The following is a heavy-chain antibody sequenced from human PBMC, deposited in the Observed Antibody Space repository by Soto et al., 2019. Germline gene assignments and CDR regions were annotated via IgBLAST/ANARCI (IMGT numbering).Heavy chain of an antibody. CDR3: ARRRGSDFDY. J-gene: IGHJ4*02. V-gene: IGHV5-51*01. D-gene: IGHD3-10*01. CDR1: GYTFTSYW. Sequence: GESLKISCQGFGYTFTSYWIGWVRRVPGKGLEWMGIIFPADSDTRYSPSFQGQVTISADKSIGTAYLQWSSLRASDTAMYYCARRRGSDFDYWGQGTLVTVSS. CDR2: IFPADSDT.